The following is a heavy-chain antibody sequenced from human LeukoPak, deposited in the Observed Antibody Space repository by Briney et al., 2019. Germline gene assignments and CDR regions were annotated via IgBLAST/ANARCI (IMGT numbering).Heavy chain of an antibody. CDR2: ISSGSSTT. CDR3: ARDSQGSSSWYDY. CDR1: GFNFSSYS. Sequence: GGSLRLSCAASGFNFSSYSMNWVRQAPGRGLEWVSCISSGSSTTHYADSVKGRFTISRDNAKNSLYLQMNSLRAEDTAVYYCARDSQGSSSWYDYWGQGTLVTVSS. D-gene: IGHD6-13*01. J-gene: IGHJ4*02. V-gene: IGHV3-48*04.